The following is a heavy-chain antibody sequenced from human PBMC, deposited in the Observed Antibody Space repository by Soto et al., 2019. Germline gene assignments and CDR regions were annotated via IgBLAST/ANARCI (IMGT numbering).Heavy chain of an antibody. J-gene: IGHJ4*02. CDR1: GGSISSSNW. D-gene: IGHD3-10*01. CDR2: IYHSGST. V-gene: IGHV4-4*02. Sequence: SETLSLTCAVSGGSISSSNWWSWVRQPPGKGLEWIGEIYHSGSTNYNPSLKSRVTISVDTSKNQFSLKLSCVTAADTAVYYCARAMVRGGRYFDYWGQGTLVTVSS. CDR3: ARAMVRGGRYFDY.